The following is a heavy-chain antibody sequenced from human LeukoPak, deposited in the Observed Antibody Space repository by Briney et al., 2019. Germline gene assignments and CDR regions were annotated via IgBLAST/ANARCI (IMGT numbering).Heavy chain of an antibody. CDR2: INHSGST. V-gene: IGHV4-34*01. J-gene: IGHJ4*02. Sequence: SETLSLTCALHGGSLRGYYWSWIRQRPGKGLGWIGEINHSGSTNYNPSLKRRVTISVDTSKNQFSLKLSSVTAADTAVYYCARLGYSGYWGRDYWGQGTLVTVSS. D-gene: IGHD5-12*01. CDR1: GGSLRGYY. CDR3: ARLGYSGYWGRDY.